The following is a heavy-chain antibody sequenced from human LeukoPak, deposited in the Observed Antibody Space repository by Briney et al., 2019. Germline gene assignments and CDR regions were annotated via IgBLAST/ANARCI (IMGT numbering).Heavy chain of an antibody. CDR3: ARDDYYGMDV. Sequence: KPSETLSLTCTVSGDSISSDYWSWIRQPPGKGLEWIGYISYSGSTNYNPSLKSRVTISVDTSNNKFSLKLSCVTAADTAVYYCARDDYYGMDVWGQGTTVTVSS. CDR2: ISYSGST. J-gene: IGHJ6*02. CDR1: GDSISSDY. V-gene: IGHV4-59*01.